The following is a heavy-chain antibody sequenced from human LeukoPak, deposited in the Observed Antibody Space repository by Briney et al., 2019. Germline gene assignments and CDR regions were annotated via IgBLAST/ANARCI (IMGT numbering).Heavy chain of an antibody. CDR1: GFTFNNYA. CDR3: ARDYADYVGYFFFDY. V-gene: IGHV3-23*01. Sequence: GGSLRLSSAAPGFTFNNYAMYWVRPAPGEGLEWVSSLSCGGETTYYADSAKGRFTISRDNSQNTLYLQMNSLRAEDTAVYYCARDYADYVGYFFFDYWGQGTLVTVSS. CDR2: LSCGGETT. D-gene: IGHD4-17*01. J-gene: IGHJ4*02.